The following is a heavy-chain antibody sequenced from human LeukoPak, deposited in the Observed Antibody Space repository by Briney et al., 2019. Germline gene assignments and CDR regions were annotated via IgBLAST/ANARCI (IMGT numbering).Heavy chain of an antibody. J-gene: IGHJ4*02. CDR3: ARGGEVIRDLDRLLRGKFDY. Sequence: GGSLRLSCEASGFTFSYFGMHWVRQAPGKGLEWVAVIWYDGSDKDYAASVKGRFTISRDNSKNTVYLQMNNLRSEDTAIYYCARGGEVIRDLDRLLRGKFDYWGQGTLVTVSS. CDR2: IWYDGSDK. V-gene: IGHV3-33*08. CDR1: GFTFSYFG. D-gene: IGHD3-9*01.